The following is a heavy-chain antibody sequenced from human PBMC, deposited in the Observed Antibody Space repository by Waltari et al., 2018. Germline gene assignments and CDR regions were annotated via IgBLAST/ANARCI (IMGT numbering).Heavy chain of an antibody. CDR1: GGSISSSSYY. J-gene: IGHJ3*02. V-gene: IGHV4-39*07. CDR3: AKSKQWLDIRHDAFDI. Sequence: QLQLQESGPGLVKPSETLSLTCTVSGGSISSSSYYWGWIRQPPGKGLEWIGSIYYSGSNYYNPSLKSRVTISVDTSKNQFYLKLSSVTAADTAVYYCAKSKQWLDIRHDAFDIWGQGTMVTVSS. CDR2: IYYSGSN. D-gene: IGHD6-19*01.